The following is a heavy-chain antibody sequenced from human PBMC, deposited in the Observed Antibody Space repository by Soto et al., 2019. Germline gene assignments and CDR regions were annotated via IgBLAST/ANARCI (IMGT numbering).Heavy chain of an antibody. Sequence: EALKISSQGSENVFTSYWINWMSQAPGKSLECMGMIDPSASYRNYSTSFQRNGTMSVEKSISSAYLQYSSLKASDTAMYYCASQRDILSGYYAAGNRGQGTKVTVSS. CDR1: ENVFTSYW. CDR2: IDPSASYR. V-gene: IGHV5-10-1*01. J-gene: IGHJ1*01. CDR3: ASQRDILSGYYAAGN. D-gene: IGHD3-9*01.